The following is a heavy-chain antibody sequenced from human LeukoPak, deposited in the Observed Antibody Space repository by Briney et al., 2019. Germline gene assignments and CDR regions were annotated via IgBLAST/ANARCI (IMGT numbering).Heavy chain of an antibody. J-gene: IGHJ4*02. CDR3: VRGFSGVVGDH. Sequence: PSETLSLTCAVYSGSFSGYYWSWIRLTPGKGLEWIGENKDGGITNYNPSLRSRVTISKDTSNNQMSLNLHSATAADTAVYYCVRGFSGVVGDHWGQGTLVTVSS. CDR1: SGSFSGYY. D-gene: IGHD3-10*01. V-gene: IGHV4-34*01. CDR2: NKDGGIT.